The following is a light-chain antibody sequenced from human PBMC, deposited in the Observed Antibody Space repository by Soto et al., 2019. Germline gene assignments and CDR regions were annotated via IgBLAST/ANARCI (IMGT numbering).Light chain of an antibody. V-gene: IGLV2-8*01. J-gene: IGLJ3*02. CDR1: SSDVGGYNY. CDR3: SSYAGSNNIM. CDR2: EVS. Sequence: QSALTQPPSASASPGQSVTISCTGTSSDVGGYNYVSWYQQYPGKAPKLMIYEVSKRPSGVPDRFSGSKSGNTASLTVSGLQTEDEADYFCSSYAGSNNIMFGGGTKLTVL.